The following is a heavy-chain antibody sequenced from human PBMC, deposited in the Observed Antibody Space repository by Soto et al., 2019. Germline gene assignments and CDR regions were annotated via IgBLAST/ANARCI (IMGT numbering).Heavy chain of an antibody. CDR1: GGSISSGGYS. Sequence: SETLSLTCAVSGGSISSGGYSWSWIRQPPGKGLEWIGYIYHSGTTYYNPSLKSRVTISVDRSKNQFSLKLSSVTAADTAVYYCARAHYGDYGYGMDAWGQGTTVTVSS. J-gene: IGHJ6*02. D-gene: IGHD4-17*01. CDR2: IYHSGTT. V-gene: IGHV4-30-2*01. CDR3: ARAHYGDYGYGMDA.